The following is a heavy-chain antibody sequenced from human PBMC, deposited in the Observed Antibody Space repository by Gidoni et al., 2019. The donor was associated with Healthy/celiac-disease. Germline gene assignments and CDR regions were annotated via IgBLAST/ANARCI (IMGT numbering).Heavy chain of an antibody. J-gene: IGHJ4*02. V-gene: IGHV3-23*01. Sequence: EVQLLESGGGLVQPGGSLRLSCAASGFTFSSYAMSWVRQAPGKGLEWVSAISGSGGSTYYADSVKGRFTISRDNSKNTLYLQMNSLRAEDTAVYYCAKEAYYYDSSGVHFDYWGQGTLVTVSS. CDR2: ISGSGGST. CDR1: GFTFSSYA. CDR3: AKEAYYYDSSGVHFDY. D-gene: IGHD3-22*01.